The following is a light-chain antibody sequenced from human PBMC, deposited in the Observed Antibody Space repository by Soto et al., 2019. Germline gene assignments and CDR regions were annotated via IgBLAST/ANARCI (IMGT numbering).Light chain of an antibody. CDR2: DAS. V-gene: IGKV3-11*01. J-gene: IGKJ4*01. CDR3: QQRSIWPPLT. Sequence: IVLTQSPATLSLSPGERATLSCRASQSVSVFLAWYQQKPGQAPRLLIYDASNRATGIPARFSGSGSATDFTLTISSLEPEDFAIYYCQQRSIWPPLTFGGGTKVEIK. CDR1: QSVSVF.